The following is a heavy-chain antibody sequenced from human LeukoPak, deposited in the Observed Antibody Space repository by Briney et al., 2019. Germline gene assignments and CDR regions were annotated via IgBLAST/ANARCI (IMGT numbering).Heavy chain of an antibody. Sequence: QSGGSLRLSCAASGFTFSSYGTHWVRQAPGKGLEWVAVIWYDGSNKYYADSVKGRFTISRDNSKNTLYLQMNSLRAEDTAVYYCARETIPYGDYPPYFDYWGQETLVTFSS. CDR2: IWYDGSNK. J-gene: IGHJ4*02. CDR3: ARETIPYGDYPPYFDY. CDR1: GFTFSSYG. D-gene: IGHD4-17*01. V-gene: IGHV3-33*01.